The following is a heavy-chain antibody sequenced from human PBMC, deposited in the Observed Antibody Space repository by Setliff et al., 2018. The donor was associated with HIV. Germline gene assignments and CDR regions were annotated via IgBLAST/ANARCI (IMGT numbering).Heavy chain of an antibody. J-gene: IGHJ4*02. CDR2: INPNSGGT. CDR3: ARDTVKATFSDY. D-gene: IGHD4-17*01. V-gene: IGHV1-2*02. Sequence: ASVKVSCKASGYSFTAYHMHWVRQAPGRGLEWMGWINPNSGGTNYAQKLQGRVTMTRDTSIITAYMELSSLTSADTAVYYCARDTVKATFSDYWGQGTLVTVSS. CDR1: GYSFTAYH.